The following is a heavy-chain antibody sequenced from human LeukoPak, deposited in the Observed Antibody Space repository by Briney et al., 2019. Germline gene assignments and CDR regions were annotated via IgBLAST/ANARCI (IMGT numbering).Heavy chain of an antibody. J-gene: IGHJ4*02. D-gene: IGHD3-22*01. CDR3: ARAPHYYDSSGYRAPFDY. CDR1: GYTFTSYY. Sequence: ASVKVSCKASGYTFTSYYMHWVRQAPGQGLEWMGIINPSGGSTSYAQKFQGRVTMTRDTSTSTVYMELSSLRSEDTAVHYCARAPHYYDSSGYRAPFDYWGQGTLVTVSS. CDR2: INPSGGST. V-gene: IGHV1-46*01.